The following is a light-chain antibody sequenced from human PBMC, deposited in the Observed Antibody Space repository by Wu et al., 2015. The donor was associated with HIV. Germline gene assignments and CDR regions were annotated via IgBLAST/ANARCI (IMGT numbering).Light chain of an antibody. Sequence: EIVMTQSPATLSVSPGERATLSCRGSQTVSSNLAWYQQKPGQAPRLLIYGASTRATGIPARFSGSGSGTEFTLTISSMQSEDFAVYYCQQYNNWPLPWTFGQGPRWKSN. CDR2: GAS. CDR3: QQYNNWPLPWT. V-gene: IGKV3-15*01. CDR1: QTVSSN. J-gene: IGKJ1*01.